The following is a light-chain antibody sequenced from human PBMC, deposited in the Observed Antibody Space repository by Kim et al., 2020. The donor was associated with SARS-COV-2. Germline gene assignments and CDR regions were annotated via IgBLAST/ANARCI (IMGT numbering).Light chain of an antibody. CDR3: QQRNNWPPAVT. CDR1: HSINIY. Sequence: PGERAHPPRRASHSINIYLAWYQQKPGQAPRLLIYDASNRATGIPDRFSGSGSGTDFTLTISSLEPEDFAIYYCQQRNNWPPAVTFGGGTKVDIK. V-gene: IGKV3-11*01. CDR2: DAS. J-gene: IGKJ4*01.